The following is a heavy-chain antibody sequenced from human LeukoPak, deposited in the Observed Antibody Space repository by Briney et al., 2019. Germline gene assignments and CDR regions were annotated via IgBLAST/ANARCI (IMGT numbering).Heavy chain of an antibody. CDR2: ISDSSSIT. V-gene: IGHV3-48*02. Sequence: GGSLRLSCAASGFTFSSFGMNWVRQAPGKGLEWVSYISDSSSITYYADSVKGRFTISRDNAKDSLSLQLNSLRDEDTAVYFCAKVIRGGYGMDVWGQGTTVTVSS. D-gene: IGHD3-10*01. J-gene: IGHJ6*02. CDR3: AKVIRGGYGMDV. CDR1: GFTFSSFG.